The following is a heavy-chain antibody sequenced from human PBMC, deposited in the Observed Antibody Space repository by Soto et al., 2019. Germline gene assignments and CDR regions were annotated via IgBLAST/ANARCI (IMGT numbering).Heavy chain of an antibody. V-gene: IGHV4-30-4*01. D-gene: IGHD2-2*01. CDR1: GGSISSGDYY. CDR3: ARDEYQLLSSVSWFDS. J-gene: IGHJ5*01. Sequence: SETLSLTCTVSGGSISSGDYYWSWIRQPPGKGLEWIGYIYHTGNTYYNPSLRSRVFISVDKSKSQFSLKLISVTAADTAVYFCARDEYQLLSSVSWFDSWGQGTLVTVSS. CDR2: IYHTGNT.